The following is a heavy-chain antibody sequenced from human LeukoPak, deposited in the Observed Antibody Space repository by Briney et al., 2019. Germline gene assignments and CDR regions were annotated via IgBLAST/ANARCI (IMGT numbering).Heavy chain of an antibody. V-gene: IGHV3-30-3*01. Sequence: GGSLRLSCAPSGFSFSSYAMHWVRQAPGKGLEWVAVISYDGSNKYYADSVKGRFTISRDNSKHTLFLQMNSLRAEDTAVFYCARDLGRYGGKTEFDYWGQGTLVTVSS. J-gene: IGHJ4*02. CDR1: GFSFSSYA. D-gene: IGHD4-23*01. CDR2: ISYDGSNK. CDR3: ARDLGRYGGKTEFDY.